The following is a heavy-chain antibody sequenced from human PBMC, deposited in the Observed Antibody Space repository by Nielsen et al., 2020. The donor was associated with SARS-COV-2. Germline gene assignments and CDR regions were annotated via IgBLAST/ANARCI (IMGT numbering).Heavy chain of an antibody. CDR3: ARDQSAPLSTIFGVVKGSGYMDV. Sequence: ASVKVSCKASGGTFSSYAISWVRQAPGQGLEWMGIINPSGGSTSYAQKFQGRVTMTRDTSTSTVYMELSSLRSEDTAVYYCARDQSAPLSTIFGVVKGSGYMDVWGKGTTVTVSS. CDR1: GGTFSSYA. J-gene: IGHJ6*03. CDR2: INPSGGST. D-gene: IGHD3-3*01. V-gene: IGHV1-46*01.